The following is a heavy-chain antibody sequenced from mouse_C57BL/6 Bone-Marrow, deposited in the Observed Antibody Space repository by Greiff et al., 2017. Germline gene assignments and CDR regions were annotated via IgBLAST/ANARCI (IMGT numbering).Heavy chain of an antibody. CDR2: IYPRDGST. D-gene: IGHD1-1*01. CDR1: GYTFTSYD. CDR3: ARDYGSSYWYFDV. V-gene: IGHV1-85*01. Sequence: QVQLQQSGPELVKPGASVTLSCKASGYTFTSYDINWVKQRPGQGLEWIGWIYPRDGSTKYNEKFKGKATLTVDTSSRTAYMELHSLTSEDSAVYFCARDYGSSYWYFDVWGTGTTVTVSS. J-gene: IGHJ1*03.